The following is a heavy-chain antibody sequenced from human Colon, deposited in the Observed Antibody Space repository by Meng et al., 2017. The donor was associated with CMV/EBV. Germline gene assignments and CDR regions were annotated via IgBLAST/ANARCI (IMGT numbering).Heavy chain of an antibody. V-gene: IGHV3-15*01. J-gene: IGHJ4*02. CDR2: IKSKTDGGTT. CDR3: TTELNNWNFDY. Sequence: GESLKISCAASGFTFSNAWMSWVRQAPGKGLEWVGRIKSKTDGGTTDYAAPVKGRFTISSDDSKNTLYLQMNSLKTEDTAVYYCTTELNNWNFDYWGQGTLVTVSS. D-gene: IGHD1-1*01. CDR1: GFTFSNAW.